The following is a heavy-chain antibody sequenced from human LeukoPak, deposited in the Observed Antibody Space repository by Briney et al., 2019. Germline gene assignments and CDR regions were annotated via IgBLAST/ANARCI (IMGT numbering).Heavy chain of an antibody. CDR3: ARSLIRPYFDY. D-gene: IGHD6-6*01. J-gene: IGHJ4*02. V-gene: IGHV3-30*03. CDR2: ISFDGSDR. Sequence: GGSLRLSCAASGFTVSNDYMAWVRQAPGKGLEWVAAISFDGSDRFYADSVKGRFTVSRDNSKNTLFLEMESLRADDSAIYFCARSLIRPYFDYWGQGTLLTVSS. CDR1: GFTVSNDY.